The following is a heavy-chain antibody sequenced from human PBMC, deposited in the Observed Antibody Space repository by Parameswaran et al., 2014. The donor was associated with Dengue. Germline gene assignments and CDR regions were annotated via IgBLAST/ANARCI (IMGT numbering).Heavy chain of an antibody. J-gene: IGHJ6*02. Sequence: WVRQAPGQGLEWMGWISGNNGNTKYAQRLQGRVTMTTETSTSTAYMELRSLRSDDTAVYYCARWRLTVAGTLSYYYYGMDVWGQGTTVTVSS. D-gene: IGHD6-19*01. CDR2: ISGNNGNT. V-gene: IGHV1-18*01. CDR3: ARWRLTVAGTLSYYYYGMDV.